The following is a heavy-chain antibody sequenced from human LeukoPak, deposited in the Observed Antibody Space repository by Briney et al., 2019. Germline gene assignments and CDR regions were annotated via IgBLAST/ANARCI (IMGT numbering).Heavy chain of an antibody. J-gene: IGHJ6*04. CDR3: AKESTPYYYYYGMDV. CDR1: GFTFSSYG. CDR2: ISYDGSNK. Sequence: PGRSLRLSCAASGFTFSSYGMHWVRQAPGKGLEWVAVISYDGSNKYYADSVKGRFTISRDNSKNTLYLQMNSLRAEDTAVYYCAKESTPYYYYYGMDVWGKETTVTVSS. V-gene: IGHV3-30*18.